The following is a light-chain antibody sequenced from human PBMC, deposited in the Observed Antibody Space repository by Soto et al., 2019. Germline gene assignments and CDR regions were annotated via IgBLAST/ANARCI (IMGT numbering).Light chain of an antibody. J-gene: IGKJ1*01. CDR1: QGISTW. Sequence: DIQMTQSPSSLSASVGDRVTITCRASQGISTWLAWSQQKPGKAPSLLIQATSSLQSGVPSRFSGSGSGTDFTLTISSLQPEDFATYYCLQANSFPRTFGQGTKVEIK. CDR2: ATS. V-gene: IGKV1-12*01. CDR3: LQANSFPRT.